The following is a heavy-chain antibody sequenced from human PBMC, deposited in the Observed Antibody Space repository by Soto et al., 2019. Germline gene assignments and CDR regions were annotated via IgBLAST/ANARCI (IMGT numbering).Heavy chain of an antibody. CDR3: AKDSHLTIVGVVSYFDY. CDR2: ISGSGGST. J-gene: IGHJ4*02. D-gene: IGHD3-3*01. Sequence: EVQLLESGGGLVQPGGSLRLSCAASGFTFSSYAMSWVRQAPGKGLEWVSAISGSGGSTYYADSVKGRFTISRDNSKNTLYMQMNSLRAEDTAVYYCAKDSHLTIVGVVSYFDYWGQGTLVTVSS. V-gene: IGHV3-23*01. CDR1: GFTFSSYA.